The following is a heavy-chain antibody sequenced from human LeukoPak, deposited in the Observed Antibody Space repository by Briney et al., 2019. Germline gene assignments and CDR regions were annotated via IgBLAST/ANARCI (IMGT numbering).Heavy chain of an antibody. CDR2: IYYSGST. Sequence: PSETLSLTCTVSGGSISSSSYYWGWIRPPPGKGLEWIGSIYYSGSTYYNPSLKSRVTISVDTSKNQFSLKLSSVTAADTAVYYCARHWVVVAATALDYWGQGTLVTVFS. CDR1: GGSISSSSYY. D-gene: IGHD2-15*01. J-gene: IGHJ4*02. V-gene: IGHV4-39*01. CDR3: ARHWVVVAATALDY.